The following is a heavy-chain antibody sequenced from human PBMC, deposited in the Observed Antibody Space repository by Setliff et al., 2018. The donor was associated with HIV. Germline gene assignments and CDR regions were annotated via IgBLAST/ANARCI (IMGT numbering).Heavy chain of an antibody. CDR1: GFAFSYSW. CDR2: IKTDGTVT. V-gene: IGHV3-74*01. D-gene: IGHD6-13*01. Sequence: GGSLRLSCAASGFAFSYSWIHWVRQAPGKGLVWVSRIKTDGTVTNDADSVKGRFTVSRDNAKNTVYLQMNRLRVEDTAVYYCTRGYSSTWNNAFDLWGQGTMVTVSS. CDR3: TRGYSSTWNNAFDL. J-gene: IGHJ3*01.